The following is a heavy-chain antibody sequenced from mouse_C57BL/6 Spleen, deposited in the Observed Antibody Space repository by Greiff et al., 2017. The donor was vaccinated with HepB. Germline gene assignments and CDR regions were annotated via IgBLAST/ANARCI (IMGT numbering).Heavy chain of an antibody. J-gene: IGHJ4*01. V-gene: IGHV1-80*01. CDR1: GYAFSSYW. Sequence: VQLQQSGAELVKPGASVKISCKASGYAFSSYWMNWVKQRPGKGLEWIGQIYPGDGDTNYNGKFKGKATLTADKSSSTAYMQLSSLTSEDSAVYFFARFPRGPPMDYWGQGTSVTVSS. D-gene: IGHD3-1*01. CDR3: ARFPRGPPMDY. CDR2: IYPGDGDT.